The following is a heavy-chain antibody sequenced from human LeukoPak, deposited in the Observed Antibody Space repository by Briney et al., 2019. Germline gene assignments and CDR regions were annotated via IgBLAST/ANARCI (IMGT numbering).Heavy chain of an antibody. CDR2: MNPNSGNT. V-gene: IGHV1-8*01. CDR1: GYTFTSYY. CDR3: ARGGGLTTVVTGGFLGFDY. Sequence: GASVKVSCKASGYTFTSYYMHWVRQAPGQGLEWMGWMNPNSGNTGYAQKFQGRVTMTRNTSISTAYMELSSLRSEDTAVYYCARGGGLTTVVTGGFLGFDYWGQGTLVTVSS. J-gene: IGHJ4*02. D-gene: IGHD4-23*01.